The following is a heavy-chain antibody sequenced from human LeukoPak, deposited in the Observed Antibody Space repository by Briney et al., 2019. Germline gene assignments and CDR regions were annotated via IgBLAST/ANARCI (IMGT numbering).Heavy chain of an antibody. CDR2: IIGTGDST. V-gene: IGHV3-23*01. D-gene: IGHD6-6*01. Sequence: PGGSLRLSCAASGFTFSSYAMTWVRQAPGKGLEWVSSIIGTGDSTYYADSVKGRFTISGDNSQNALYLRMNSLRAEDTAIYYCAKGRYSSSSAFIDYWGQGALVTVSS. J-gene: IGHJ4*02. CDR3: AKGRYSSSSAFIDY. CDR1: GFTFSSYA.